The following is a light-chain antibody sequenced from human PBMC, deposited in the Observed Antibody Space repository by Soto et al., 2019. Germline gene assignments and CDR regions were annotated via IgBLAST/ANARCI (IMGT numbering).Light chain of an antibody. CDR1: SSNIGSNT. Sequence: QSVLTQPPSAYGTPGQRVTISCSGSSSNIGSNTVNWYQQLPGPAPKLLMYSNNQRPSGISDRFSGSKSGTSASLAISGLQSEDEADYYCAAWDDSLNGPVFGGGTKLTVL. CDR2: SNN. CDR3: AAWDDSLNGPV. J-gene: IGLJ2*01. V-gene: IGLV1-44*01.